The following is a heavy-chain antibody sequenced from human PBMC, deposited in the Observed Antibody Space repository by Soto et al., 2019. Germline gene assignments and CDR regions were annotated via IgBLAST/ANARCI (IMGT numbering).Heavy chain of an antibody. Sequence: EVQLLESGGSLVQPGGSLRLSCAASGFTFSSYAMSWVRQAPGKGLEWVSAISGSGGSTYYADSVKGRFTISRDNSKNTLYLQINSLRAEDTAVYYCANEVSGWRPRDYWGQGTLVTVSS. V-gene: IGHV3-23*01. D-gene: IGHD6-19*01. J-gene: IGHJ4*02. CDR2: ISGSGGST. CDR3: ANEVSGWRPRDY. CDR1: GFTFSSYA.